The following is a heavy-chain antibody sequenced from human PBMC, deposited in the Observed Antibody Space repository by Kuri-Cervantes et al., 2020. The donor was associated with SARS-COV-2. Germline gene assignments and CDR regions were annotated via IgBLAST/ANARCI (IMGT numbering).Heavy chain of an antibody. CDR2: ISYDGSNK. V-gene: IGHV3-30-3*01. CDR1: GFTFSSYA. D-gene: IGHD1-1*01. CDR3: VRDGDHWNFDY. Sequence: GGSLRLSCAASGFTFSSYAMHWVRQAPGKGLEWVAVISYDGSNKYYADSVKGRFTISRDNSKNTLYLQMNSLRAEDTAVYYCVRDGDHWNFDYWGQGTRVTVSS. J-gene: IGHJ4*02.